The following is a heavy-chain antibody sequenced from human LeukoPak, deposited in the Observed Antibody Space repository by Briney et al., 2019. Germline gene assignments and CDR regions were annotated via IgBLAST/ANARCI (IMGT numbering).Heavy chain of an antibody. D-gene: IGHD6-19*01. CDR1: GYSFSNYW. J-gene: IGHJ4*02. V-gene: IGHV5-51*01. Sequence: GESLKISCKASGYSFSNYWIGWVRQMPGKGLEWTGIIYPGDSEIRYSPSFQGQVTISADKSISTAYLQWSSLKASDTAMYYCARKYGSGWPNWGQGTLVTVSS. CDR2: IYPGDSEI. CDR3: ARKYGSGWPN.